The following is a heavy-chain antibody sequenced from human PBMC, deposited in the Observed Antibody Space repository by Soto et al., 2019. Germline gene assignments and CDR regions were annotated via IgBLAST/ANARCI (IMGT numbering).Heavy chain of an antibody. D-gene: IGHD4-4*01. V-gene: IGHV1-18*01. CDR1: GYTFTSYG. CDR2: ISAYNGNT. J-gene: IGHJ3*02. Sequence: ASVKVSCKASGYTFTSYGISWVRQAPGQGLEWMGWISAYNGNTNYAQKLQGRVTMTTDTSTSTAYMELRSPRSDDTAVYYCARDMGVSDYSNYDAYAFDIWGQGTMVTVSS. CDR3: ARDMGVSDYSNYDAYAFDI.